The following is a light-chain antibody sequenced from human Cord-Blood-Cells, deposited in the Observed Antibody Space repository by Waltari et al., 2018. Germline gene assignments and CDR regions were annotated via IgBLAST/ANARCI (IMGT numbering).Light chain of an antibody. V-gene: IGKV1-39*01. Sequence: DIQMTQSTSSLSASVGDRVTITRRASQSISSYLNWYQQKPGKAPKHLIYAASSLQSGVPSRFSGSGSGTDFTLTISSLQPEDFATYYCQQSYSTPYSFGQGTKLEIK. CDR2: AAS. CDR3: QQSYSTPYS. CDR1: QSISSY. J-gene: IGKJ2*03.